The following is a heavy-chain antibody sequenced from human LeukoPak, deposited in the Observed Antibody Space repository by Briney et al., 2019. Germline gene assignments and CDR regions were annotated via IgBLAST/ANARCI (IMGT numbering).Heavy chain of an antibody. CDR3: ARFTYSNYGDWFDP. J-gene: IGHJ5*02. CDR1: GGTFSSYT. D-gene: IGHD4-11*01. Sequence: SVKVSCKASGGTFSSYTISWVRQAPGQGLEWMGRIIPILGIANYAQKFQGRATITADKSTSTAYMELSSLRSEDTAVYYCARFTYSNYGDWFDPWGQGTLVTDSS. CDR2: IIPILGIA. V-gene: IGHV1-69*02.